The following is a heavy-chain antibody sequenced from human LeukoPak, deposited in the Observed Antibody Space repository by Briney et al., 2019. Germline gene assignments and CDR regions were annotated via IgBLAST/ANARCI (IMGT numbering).Heavy chain of an antibody. CDR1: GGSFSGYY. Sequence: SETLSLTCAVNGGSFSGYYGTWVRQPPGKGLEWIGEINPSGSTIHNPSLKSRVTISLDTSKNQFSLKLSSVTAADTAVYYCARDPDSGGGFDYWGQGTLVTVSS. CDR3: ARDPDSGGGFDY. CDR2: INPSGST. J-gene: IGHJ4*02. V-gene: IGHV4-34*01. D-gene: IGHD1-14*01.